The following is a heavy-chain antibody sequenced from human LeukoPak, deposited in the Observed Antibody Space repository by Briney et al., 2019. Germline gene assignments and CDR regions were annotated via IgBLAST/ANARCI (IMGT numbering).Heavy chain of an antibody. V-gene: IGHV1-69*05. J-gene: IGHJ4*02. CDR1: GGTFSSYA. CDR3: SRGPPSPETYYVILTGYAGLPAYYFDY. Sequence: GASVKLSCKASGGTFSSYAISWVRQAPGQGLEWMGGIIPIFGTANYAHKFQGRFTITTDESTSTAYLELNSRRSEDTDVYYCSRGPPSPETYYVILTGYAGLPAYYFDYWGQGTVVSVSS. CDR2: IIPIFGTA. D-gene: IGHD3-9*01.